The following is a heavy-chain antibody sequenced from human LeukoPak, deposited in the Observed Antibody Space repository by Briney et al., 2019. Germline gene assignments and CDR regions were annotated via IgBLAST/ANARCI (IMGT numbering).Heavy chain of an antibody. Sequence: VKVSCKASGGTFSSYAISWARQAPGQGLEWMGGIIPIFGTANYAQKFQGRVTITADESTSTAYMELSSLRSEDTAVYYCARMSGYSIQNNWFDPWGQGTLVTVSS. V-gene: IGHV1-69*01. CDR3: ARMSGYSIQNNWFDP. J-gene: IGHJ5*02. D-gene: IGHD3-3*01. CDR2: IIPIFGTA. CDR1: GGTFSSYA.